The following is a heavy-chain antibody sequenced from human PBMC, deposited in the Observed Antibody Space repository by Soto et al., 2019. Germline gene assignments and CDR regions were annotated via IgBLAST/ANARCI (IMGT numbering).Heavy chain of an antibody. J-gene: IGHJ6*02. CDR1: GFIFSSDW. Sequence: PGGSLRLSCAASGFIFSSDWMHWVRQAPGKGLEWVSHIITSGSSTNYADSVKGRFTISRDNSKSTLYLQMNSLRAEDTALYYCAKGRSYYYYYGVDVWGQGTTVTVSS. CDR3: AKGRSYYYYYGVDV. CDR2: IITSGSST. V-gene: IGHV3-74*01.